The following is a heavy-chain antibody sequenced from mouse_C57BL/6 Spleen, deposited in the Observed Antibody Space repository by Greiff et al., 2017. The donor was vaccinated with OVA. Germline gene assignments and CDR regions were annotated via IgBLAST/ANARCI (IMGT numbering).Heavy chain of an antibody. J-gene: IGHJ1*03. Sequence: QVQLQQSGPGLVQPSQSLSITCTVSGFSLTSYGVHWVRQSPGKGLEWLGVIWSGGSTDYNAAFISRLSISKDNSKSQVFFKMNSLQADDTAIYYCARNGGFRWYFDVWGTGTTVTVSS. V-gene: IGHV2-2*01. CDR1: GFSLTSYG. CDR3: ARNGGFRWYFDV. CDR2: IWSGGST.